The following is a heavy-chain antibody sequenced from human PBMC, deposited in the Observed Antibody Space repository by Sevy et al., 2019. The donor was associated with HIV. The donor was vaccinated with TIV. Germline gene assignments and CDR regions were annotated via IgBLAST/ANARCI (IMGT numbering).Heavy chain of an antibody. Sequence: ASVKVSCKASGGTFSSYAISWVRQAPGQGLEWMGGIIPILGIANYAQKFQGRVTITADKSTSTAYMELSSLRSEDTAVYYCARAKGGGSLGDAFDIWGQGTMVTVSS. J-gene: IGHJ3*02. CDR3: ARAKGGGSLGDAFDI. CDR1: GGTFSSYA. V-gene: IGHV1-69*10. D-gene: IGHD6-25*01. CDR2: IIPILGIA.